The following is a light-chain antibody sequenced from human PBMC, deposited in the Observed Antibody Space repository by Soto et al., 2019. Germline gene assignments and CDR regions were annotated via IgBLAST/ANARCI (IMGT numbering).Light chain of an antibody. J-gene: IGLJ3*02. CDR3: QSYDSSLSGWV. Sequence: QSVLTPPPSVSGAPGQRVTISCTGSSSNIGAGYDVHWYQQLPGTAPKLLIYANSNRPSGVPDRFSGAKAGTSASLASTGRQAEEEADYYCQSYDSSLSGWVFGGGTKLTVL. V-gene: IGLV1-40*01. CDR1: SSNIGAGYD. CDR2: ANS.